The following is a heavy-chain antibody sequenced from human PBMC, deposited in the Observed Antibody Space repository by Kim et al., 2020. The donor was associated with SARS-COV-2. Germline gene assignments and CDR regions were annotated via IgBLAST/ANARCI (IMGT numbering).Heavy chain of an antibody. Sequence: SETLSLTCAVYGGSLSGFYWSWIRQPPGKGLEWIGEVNHSGSPNYNPSLKSRVTISVDTSKNQFSLKLSSVTAADTAVYYCANGGNYCSGGSCFDYWGQGTLATVSS. J-gene: IGHJ4*02. CDR2: VNHSGSP. CDR3: ANGGNYCSGGSCFDY. V-gene: IGHV4-34*01. CDR1: GGSLSGFY. D-gene: IGHD2-15*01.